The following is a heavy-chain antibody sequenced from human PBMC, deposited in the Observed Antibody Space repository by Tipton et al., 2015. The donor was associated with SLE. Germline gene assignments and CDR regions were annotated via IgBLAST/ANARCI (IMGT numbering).Heavy chain of an antibody. CDR2: INHSGST. CDR3: ASLSAYDFWSGYLDY. D-gene: IGHD3-3*01. V-gene: IGHV4-34*01. CDR1: GGSFSGYY. J-gene: IGHJ4*02. Sequence: TLSLTCAVYGGSFSGYYWSWIRQPPGKGLEWIGEINHSGSTNYNPSLKSRVTISVDTSKNQFSLKLSSVTAADTAVYYCASLSAYDFWSGYLDYWGQGTLVTVSS.